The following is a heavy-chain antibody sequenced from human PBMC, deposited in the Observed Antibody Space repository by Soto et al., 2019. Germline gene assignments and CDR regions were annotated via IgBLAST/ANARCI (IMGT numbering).Heavy chain of an antibody. Sequence: GGSLRLSCAASGFSSSDYWMSWVRQAPGRGLEWVAHIIQDGRAIYYVDSVRGRFTISRDSAGNSVFLEMHRLRVEDTAVYYCARGGELSLLPLDYWGLGTLVTVSS. J-gene: IGHJ4*02. V-gene: IGHV3-7*03. CDR1: GFSSSDYW. CDR2: IIQDGRAI. CDR3: ARGGELSLLPLDY. D-gene: IGHD2-15*01.